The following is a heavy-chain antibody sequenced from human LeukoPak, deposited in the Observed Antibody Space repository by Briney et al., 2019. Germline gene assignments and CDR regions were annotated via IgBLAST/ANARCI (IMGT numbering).Heavy chain of an antibody. CDR3: VKDRQEGYSGYVFDY. D-gene: IGHD5-12*01. V-gene: IGHV3-30*02. Sequence: GGSLRLSCAASGFTFSSYGMHWVRQAPGKGLEWVAFIRYDGSNKYYADSVKGRFTISRDNSKNTLYLQMNSLRAEDTAVYYCVKDRQEGYSGYVFDYWGQGTLVTVSS. CDR2: IRYDGSNK. CDR1: GFTFSSYG. J-gene: IGHJ4*02.